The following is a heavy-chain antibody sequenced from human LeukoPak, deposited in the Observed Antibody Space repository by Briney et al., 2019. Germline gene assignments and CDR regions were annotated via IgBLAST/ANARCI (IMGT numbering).Heavy chain of an antibody. CDR3: AKDLSSGTGRGFDY. J-gene: IGHJ4*02. CDR1: GFPFSAYA. V-gene: IGHV3-23*01. Sequence: GGSLRLSCVASGFPFSAYAMSWVRQAPGKGLEWVSGIRGSGETTYYAESVKGRFIIQRDNSKNTLYLQMNSLKAEDTALYYCAKDLSSGTGRGFDYWGQGTLVTVSS. CDR2: IRGSGETT. D-gene: IGHD3/OR15-3a*01.